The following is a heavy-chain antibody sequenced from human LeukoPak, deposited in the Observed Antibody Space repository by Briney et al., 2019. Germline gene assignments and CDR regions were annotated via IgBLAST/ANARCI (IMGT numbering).Heavy chain of an antibody. CDR1: GASISSYY. V-gene: IGHV4-59*01. CDR2: IYYSGST. J-gene: IGHJ4*02. CDR3: ARGGGDIVLDY. Sequence: KPSETLSLTCTVSGASISSYYWSWIRQPPGKGLEWIGYIYYSGSTNYNPSLKSRVTISVDTSKNQFSLKLSSVTAADTAVYYCARGGGDIVLDYWGQGTLVTVSS. D-gene: IGHD5-12*01.